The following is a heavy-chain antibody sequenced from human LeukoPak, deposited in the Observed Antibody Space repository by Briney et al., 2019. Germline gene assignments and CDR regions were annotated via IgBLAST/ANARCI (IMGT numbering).Heavy chain of an antibody. CDR1: GFTVSSNY. CDR3: ARAEISSWREY. D-gene: IGHD6-13*01. J-gene: IGHJ4*02. CDR2: IYSGGST. Sequence: GGSLRLSCAASGFTVSSNYMSWVRQAPGKGLEWVSVIYSGGSTYYADSVKGRFTISRDNSKNTLYLQMNSLRAGDTAVYYCARAEISSWREYWGQGTLVTVSS. V-gene: IGHV3-66*01.